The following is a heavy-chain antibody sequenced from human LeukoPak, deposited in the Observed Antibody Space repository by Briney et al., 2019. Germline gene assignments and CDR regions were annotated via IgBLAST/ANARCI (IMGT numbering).Heavy chain of an antibody. V-gene: IGHV1-69*05. CDR2: IIPIFGTA. J-gene: IGHJ3*02. CDR3: ASTVVAAPDAFDI. Sequence: SVKVSCEASEGTFSSYAISWVRQTPGQGLEWMGRIIPIFGTANYAQKFQGRVTITTHESTSTAYMELSSLRSEDTAGYYCASTVVAAPDAFDIWGQGTMVTVSS. D-gene: IGHD2-15*01. CDR1: EGTFSSYA.